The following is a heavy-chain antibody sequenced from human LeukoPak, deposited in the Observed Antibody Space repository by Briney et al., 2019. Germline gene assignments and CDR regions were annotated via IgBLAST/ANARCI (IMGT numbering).Heavy chain of an antibody. J-gene: IGHJ6*02. CDR2: INHSGST. Sequence: SETLSLTCAVYGGSFSGYYWSWIRQPPGKGLEWIGEINHSGSTNCNPSLKSRVTISVDTSKKQFSLKLSSVTAADTAVYYCATRAGHYYDSSGYYYYGMDVWGQGTTVTVSS. CDR3: ATRAGHYYDSSGYYYYGMDV. V-gene: IGHV4-34*01. D-gene: IGHD3-22*01. CDR1: GGSFSGYY.